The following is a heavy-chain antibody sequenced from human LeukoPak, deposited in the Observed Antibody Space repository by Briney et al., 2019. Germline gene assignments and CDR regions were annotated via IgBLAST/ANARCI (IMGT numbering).Heavy chain of an antibody. D-gene: IGHD6-13*01. CDR2: MNPNSGNT. J-gene: IGHJ5*02. CDR3: ARDIQAAGNWFDP. V-gene: IGHV1-8*01. Sequence: GASVKVSCKASGYTFTSYDINWVRQATGQGLEWMGWMNPNSGNTGYAQKFQGRVTMTRNTSISTAYMELSSLRSEDTAVYYCARDIQAAGNWFDPWGQGTLVTVSS. CDR1: GYTFTSYD.